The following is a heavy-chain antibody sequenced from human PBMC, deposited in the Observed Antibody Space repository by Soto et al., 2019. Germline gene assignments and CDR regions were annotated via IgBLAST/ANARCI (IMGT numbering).Heavy chain of an antibody. D-gene: IGHD6-6*01. CDR1: GYTFTSYY. CDR3: ARDWGIAARLFYGMDV. V-gene: IGHV1-46*01. J-gene: IGHJ6*02. Sequence: ASVKVSCKASGYTFTSYYMHWVRQAPGQGLEWMGIINPSGGSTSYAQKFQGRVTMTRDTSTSTVYMELSSLRSEGTAVYYCARDWGIAARLFYGMDVWGQGTTVTVSS. CDR2: INPSGGST.